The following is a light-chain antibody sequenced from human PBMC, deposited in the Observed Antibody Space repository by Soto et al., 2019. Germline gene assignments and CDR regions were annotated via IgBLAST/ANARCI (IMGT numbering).Light chain of an antibody. Sequence: EIVLTQSPATLSLSPGERGILSCRSSQSVSTFLAWFQQKPGQPPRLLIYNASNRTTGIPARFSGSGSGTDFTLTISSLEPEDFAVYDGQQRGDWPPITFGQGTRLEIK. J-gene: IGKJ5*01. CDR3: QQRGDWPPIT. CDR2: NAS. V-gene: IGKV3-11*01. CDR1: QSVSTF.